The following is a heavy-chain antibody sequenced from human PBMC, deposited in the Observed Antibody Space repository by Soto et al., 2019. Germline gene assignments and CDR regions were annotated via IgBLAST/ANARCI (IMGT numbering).Heavy chain of an antibody. CDR3: ARRARADYYYMDV. D-gene: IGHD6-6*01. Sequence: EVQLVESGGGLAQPGGSLRLSCAASGFTLSSDGMDWVRQAPGEGLEYVSGISSNGIGTYYANSVKGRFTISRDNSKNTVYLQMDSLRPEDMAVYYCARRARADYYYMDVWGKGTTVTVSS. J-gene: IGHJ6*03. CDR1: GFTLSSDG. CDR2: ISSNGIGT. V-gene: IGHV3-64*01.